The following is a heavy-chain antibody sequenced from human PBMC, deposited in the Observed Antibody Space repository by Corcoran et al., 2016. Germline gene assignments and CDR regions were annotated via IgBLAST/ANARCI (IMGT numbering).Heavy chain of an antibody. Sequence: QLQLQESGPGLVKPSETLSLTCTVSGGSISSSSYYWGWIRQPPGKGLEWIGSIYYSGSTYYNPSLKSRVTISVDTSKNQFSLKLSSVTAADTAVYYCARDPYGPHGGDYYYGMDVWGQGTTVTVSS. J-gene: IGHJ6*02. V-gene: IGHV4-39*07. CDR1: GGSISSSSYY. CDR3: ARDPYGPHGGDYYYGMDV. D-gene: IGHD4-17*01. CDR2: IYYSGST.